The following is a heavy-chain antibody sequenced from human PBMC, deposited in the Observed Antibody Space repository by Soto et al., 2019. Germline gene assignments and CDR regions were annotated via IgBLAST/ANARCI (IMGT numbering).Heavy chain of an antibody. CDR1: GCPIRRYY. V-gene: IGHV4-59*01. Sequence: QVQVQEAGPGLVEASEALSLPCIGSGCPIRRYYWSRVRPPPGKGPEWVGYIYYSGSTKYNPSLKSRVTISVDTSKNQFSLKLNSVSAADTAVYYCARGSSESPRRWFDPWGQGTLVTVSS. J-gene: IGHJ5*02. D-gene: IGHD2-2*01. CDR2: IYYSGST. CDR3: ARGSSESPRRWFDP.